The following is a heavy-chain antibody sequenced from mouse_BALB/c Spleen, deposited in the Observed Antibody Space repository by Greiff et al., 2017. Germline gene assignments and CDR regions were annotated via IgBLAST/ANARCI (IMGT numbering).Heavy chain of an antibody. V-gene: IGHV5-12-2*01. CDR1: GFTFSSYT. CDR2: LSNGGGST. Sequence: EVMLVESGGGLVQPGGSLKLSCAASGFTFSSYTMSWVRQTPEKRLEWVAYLSNGGGSTYYPDTVKGRFTISRDNAKNTLYLQMSSLKSEDTAMYYCARHGRFWFAYWGQGTLVTVSA. CDR3: ARHGRFWFAY. J-gene: IGHJ3*01.